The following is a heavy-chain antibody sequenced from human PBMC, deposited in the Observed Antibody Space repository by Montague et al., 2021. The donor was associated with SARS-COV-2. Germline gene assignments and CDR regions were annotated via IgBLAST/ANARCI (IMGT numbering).Heavy chain of an antibody. CDR1: GYSISSGYY. CDR2: IYHSGTT. D-gene: IGHD5-24*01. CDR3: ARDRTFRDGYLDAFEI. V-gene: IGHV4-38-2*02. J-gene: IGHJ3*02. Sequence: SETLSLTCTVSGYSISSGYYWGWNRKFPGKGLEWIGSIYHSGTTYYNPSLKSRVTISVDTSKNQFSLKMYSVTAADTAQFYCARDRTFRDGYLDAFEIWGQGTMVTVSS.